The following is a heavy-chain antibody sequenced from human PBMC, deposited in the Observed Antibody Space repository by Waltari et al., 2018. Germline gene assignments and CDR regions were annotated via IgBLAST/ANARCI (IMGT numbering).Heavy chain of an antibody. Sequence: EVQLVQSGAEVKKPGASLKISCKGSGSSFPSYWNGWVAQMPGKGLDGMGIMFPVAPVTSYTPSFQGQVTTSADKSISTAYLQWSSLEASDTAMYYCARNPQNCGGDCYADYWGQGTLVTVSS. CDR2: MFPVAPVT. CDR3: ARNPQNCGGDCYADY. CDR1: GSSFPSYW. V-gene: IGHV5-51*03. J-gene: IGHJ4*02. D-gene: IGHD2-21*01.